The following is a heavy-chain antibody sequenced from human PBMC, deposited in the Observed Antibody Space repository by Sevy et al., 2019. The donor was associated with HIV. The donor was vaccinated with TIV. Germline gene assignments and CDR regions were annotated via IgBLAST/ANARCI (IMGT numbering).Heavy chain of an antibody. Sequence: GGSLRLSCAASGFNFSPYAMHWVRQAPGKGLEWVAVISHDGRNENYADSVKGRFTISRDNSKNTMFLQMNSLRVEDTAVYYCAKEGYYYDSRSYDWFDPWGQGTLVTVSS. J-gene: IGHJ5*02. CDR3: AKEGYYYDSRSYDWFDP. V-gene: IGHV3-30*18. D-gene: IGHD3-22*01. CDR2: ISHDGRNE. CDR1: GFNFSPYA.